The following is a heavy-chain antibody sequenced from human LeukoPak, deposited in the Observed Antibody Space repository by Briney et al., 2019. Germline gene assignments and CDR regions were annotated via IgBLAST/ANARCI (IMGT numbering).Heavy chain of an antibody. CDR2: IHTSGST. CDR1: GGSTSNYF. D-gene: IGHD3-3*01. CDR3: ARNPEGHGYYFDY. Sequence: SETLSLTCTVSGGSTSNYFCTWLRQSAGKGLEWIGRIHTSGSTNYNPSLKSRVSMSVDTSKNQFSLKLSSVTAADTAVYYCARNPEGHGYYFDYWGQGALVTVSS. V-gene: IGHV4-4*07. J-gene: IGHJ4*02.